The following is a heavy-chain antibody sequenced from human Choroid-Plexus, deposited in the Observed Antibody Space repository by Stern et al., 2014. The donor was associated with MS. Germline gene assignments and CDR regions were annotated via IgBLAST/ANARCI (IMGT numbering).Heavy chain of an antibody. Sequence: VHLVESGGGVVQPGRPLRLSCVASGFTFGSCAMHWVRQAPGKGLEWVAGVSYDGSNKYYADSVKGRFTISRDNSQNNLYMQMSSLRPEDTAVYYCAKDRQYLTYFFDHWGQGSLVTVSS. J-gene: IGHJ5*02. V-gene: IGHV3-30*18. CDR3: AKDRQYLTYFFDH. CDR2: VSYDGSNK. CDR1: GFTFGSCA. D-gene: IGHD2/OR15-2a*01.